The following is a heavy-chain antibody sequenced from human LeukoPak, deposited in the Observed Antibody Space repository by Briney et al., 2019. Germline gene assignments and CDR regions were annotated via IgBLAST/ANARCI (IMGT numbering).Heavy chain of an antibody. D-gene: IGHD3-22*01. CDR2: IYYSGST. Sequence: SETLSLTCTVSGGSFSSGSYYWSWIRQPPGKGLEWIGYIYYSGSTNYNPSLKSRVTISVDTSKNQFSLKLSSVTAADTAVYYCAIQAYDSSAPFDYWGQGTLVTVSS. V-gene: IGHV4-61*01. J-gene: IGHJ4*02. CDR3: AIQAYDSSAPFDY. CDR1: GGSFSSGSYY.